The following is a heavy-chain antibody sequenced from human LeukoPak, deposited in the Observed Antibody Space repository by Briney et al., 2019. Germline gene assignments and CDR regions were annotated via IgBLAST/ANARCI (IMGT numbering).Heavy chain of an antibody. Sequence: GGSLRLSCAASGFTFSSYRMNWVRQAPGKGLEWVSSISPGSSYIYYADSAKGRFTISRDNAKNSLSLQMNSLRAEDTAVYYCARDNRGTDDAFDIWGQGTMVTVSS. V-gene: IGHV3-21*01. D-gene: IGHD3-10*01. J-gene: IGHJ3*02. CDR2: ISPGSSYI. CDR3: ARDNRGTDDAFDI. CDR1: GFTFSSYR.